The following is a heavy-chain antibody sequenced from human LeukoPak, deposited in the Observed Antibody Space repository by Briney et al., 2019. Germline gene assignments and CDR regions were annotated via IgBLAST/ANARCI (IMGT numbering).Heavy chain of an antibody. Sequence: SETLSLTCAVYGGSFSGYYWSWIRQPPGKGLEWIGEINHSGSTNYNPSLKSRVTMSVDTSNNQFSLKMTSMAAADTAVYYCARELNSSTWRPLDLWGQGTLVTVSS. D-gene: IGHD6-13*01. J-gene: IGHJ5*02. V-gene: IGHV4-34*01. CDR1: GGSFSGYY. CDR3: ARELNSSTWRPLDL. CDR2: INHSGST.